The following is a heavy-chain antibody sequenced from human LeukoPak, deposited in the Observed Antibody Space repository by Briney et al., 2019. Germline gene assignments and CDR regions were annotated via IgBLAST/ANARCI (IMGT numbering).Heavy chain of an antibody. J-gene: IGHJ6*03. D-gene: IGHD6-13*01. CDR2: IFYSGST. CDR1: GGSISSYY. Sequence: SETLSLTCTVSGGSISSYYWSWIRQPPGKALEWIGNIFYSGSTYYSPSLKSRVTISVDTSKNQFSLKLSSVTAADTAVYYCVRTTEAHSWRTRYYDYYMDVWGKGTTVTVSS. V-gene: IGHV4-59*01. CDR3: VRTTEAHSWRTRYYDYYMDV.